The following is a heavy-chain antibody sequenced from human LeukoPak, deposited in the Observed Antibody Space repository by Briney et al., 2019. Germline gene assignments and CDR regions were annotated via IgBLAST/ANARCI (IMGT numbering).Heavy chain of an antibody. Sequence: SETLSLTCTVSGYSISSGYYWGWIRQPPGKGLEWIGSIYHSGSTYYNPSLKSRVTISVDMSKNQFSLKLSSVTAADTAVYYRARVDCSGGSCPMPYNWFDPWGQGTLVTVSS. V-gene: IGHV4-38-2*02. D-gene: IGHD2-15*01. CDR2: IYHSGST. CDR1: GYSISSGYY. J-gene: IGHJ5*02. CDR3: ARVDCSGGSCPMPYNWFDP.